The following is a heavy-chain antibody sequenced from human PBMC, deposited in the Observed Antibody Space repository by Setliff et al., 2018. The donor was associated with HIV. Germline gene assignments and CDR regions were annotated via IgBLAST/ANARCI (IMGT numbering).Heavy chain of an antibody. J-gene: IGHJ4*02. CDR1: GFTFSSFC. CDR3: ARGTTGSGWFYDS. Sequence: GGSLRLSCAGSGFTFSSFCMTWVRQAPGKGLEWVANIKEDGSETYYEDSVRGRFTVSRDNAKNSLYLQMASLRAEDTAVYYCARGTTGSGWFYDSWGQGVLVTVSS. V-gene: IGHV3-7*03. CDR2: IKEDGSET. D-gene: IGHD6-19*01.